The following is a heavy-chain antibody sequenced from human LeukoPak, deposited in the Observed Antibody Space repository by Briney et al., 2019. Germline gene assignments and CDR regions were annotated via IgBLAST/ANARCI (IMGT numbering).Heavy chain of an antibody. J-gene: IGHJ3*02. D-gene: IGHD3-3*01. Sequence: GESLKISCKGSGYSFTSYWIGWVRQMPGKGLEWMGIIYPGDSDTRYSPSFQGQVTISADKSISTAYLQWSSLKASDTAMYYCVRQTHYDLGAFDIWGQGTMVTVSS. V-gene: IGHV5-51*01. CDR3: VRQTHYDLGAFDI. CDR2: IYPGDSDT. CDR1: GYSFTSYW.